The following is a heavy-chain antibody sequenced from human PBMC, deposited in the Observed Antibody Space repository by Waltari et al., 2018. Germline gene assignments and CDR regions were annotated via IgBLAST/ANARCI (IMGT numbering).Heavy chain of an antibody. Sequence: QVQLQESGPGLVQPSETLSLTCAVSGYSMSSDYYWGWIRQPPGKGLEWIVAIYHSGYTYDNPSLMSRFTISVDTSKKQLSLKLSSVTAADTAVYYCARGLHYFDYWGQGTLVTVSS. CDR3: ARGLHYFDY. V-gene: IGHV4-38-2*01. CDR2: IYHSGYT. CDR1: GYSMSSDYY. J-gene: IGHJ4*02.